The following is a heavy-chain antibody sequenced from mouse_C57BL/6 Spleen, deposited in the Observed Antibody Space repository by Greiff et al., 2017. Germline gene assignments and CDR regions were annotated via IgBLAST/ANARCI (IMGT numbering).Heavy chain of an antibody. V-gene: IGHV2-9-1*01. CDR3: ARLGYDGYYYAMDY. J-gene: IGHJ4*01. D-gene: IGHD2-2*01. Sequence: QVQLKESGPGLVAPSQSLSITCTVSGFSLTKYAISWVRQPPGKGLEWLGVIWTGGGTNYNSALKSRLSISKDNSKSQVFLKMNSLQSDDTARYYCARLGYDGYYYAMDYGGQGTSVTVS. CDR1: GFSLTKYA. CDR2: IWTGGGT.